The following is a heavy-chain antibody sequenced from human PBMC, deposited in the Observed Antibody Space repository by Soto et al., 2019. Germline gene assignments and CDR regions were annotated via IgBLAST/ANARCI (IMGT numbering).Heavy chain of an antibody. J-gene: IGHJ4*02. V-gene: IGHV4-34*01. CDR2: INHSGST. Sequence: SETLSLTCAVYGGSFSGYYWSWIRQPPGKGLEWIGEINHSGSTNYNPSLKSRVTISVDTSKNQFSLKLSSVTAADTAVYYCARGLYGSGGYFGYWGQGTLVTVSS. D-gene: IGHD3-10*01. CDR1: GGSFSGYY. CDR3: ARGLYGSGGYFGY.